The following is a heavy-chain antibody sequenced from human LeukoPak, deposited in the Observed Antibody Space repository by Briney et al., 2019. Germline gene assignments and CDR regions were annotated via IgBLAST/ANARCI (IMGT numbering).Heavy chain of an antibody. CDR3: ARLAYCSNDVCYSNYYYSMDV. CDR2: IYADDSDT. D-gene: IGHD2-8*01. J-gene: IGHJ6*03. V-gene: IGHV5-51*01. Sequence: RESLKISCKGSGYTFSSYWIGWVRQMPGKGLEWMGIIYADDSDTRYSPSFQGQVTISADKSISTAYLQWSSLKASDTAMYYCARLAYCSNDVCYSNYYYSMDVWGKGTTVTVSS. CDR1: GYTFSSYW.